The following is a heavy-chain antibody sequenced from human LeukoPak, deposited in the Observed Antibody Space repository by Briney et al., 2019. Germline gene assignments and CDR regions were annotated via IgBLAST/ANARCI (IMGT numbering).Heavy chain of an antibody. Sequence: GESLKISCKGSGYSFTSYWIGWVRQMPGKGLEWMGIIYPGDSDTRYSPSFQAQVTISADKSITTAYMQWSSLKASDNAMYYCERQALEYYMDVWGKGPTVTVTS. D-gene: IGHD3-3*02. CDR3: ERQALEYYMDV. CDR2: IYPGDSDT. CDR1: GYSFTSYW. J-gene: IGHJ6*03. V-gene: IGHV5-51*01.